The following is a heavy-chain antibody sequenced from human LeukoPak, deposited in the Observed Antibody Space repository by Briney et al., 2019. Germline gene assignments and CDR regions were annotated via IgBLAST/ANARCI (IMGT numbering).Heavy chain of an antibody. CDR3: ARVAAGIGFFQH. V-gene: IGHV4-38-2*02. Sequence: SETLSLTCTVSGGSISSYYWGWIRQPPGKGLEWIGNIYHSGSTYYNPSLKSRVIISVDTSKNQFSLKLSSVTAADTAVYYCARVAAGIGFFQHWGQGTLVTVSS. CDR1: GGSISSYY. D-gene: IGHD6-13*01. J-gene: IGHJ1*01. CDR2: IYHSGST.